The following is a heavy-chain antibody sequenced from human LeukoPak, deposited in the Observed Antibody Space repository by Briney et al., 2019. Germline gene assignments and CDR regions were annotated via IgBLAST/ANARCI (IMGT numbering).Heavy chain of an antibody. D-gene: IGHD6-13*01. V-gene: IGHV1-18*01. CDR1: GYTFTSYG. CDR3: ARYPLSYSSNWHYYFDY. CDR2: ISGSNGNT. J-gene: IGHJ4*02. Sequence: GASVKVSCKASGYTFTSYGVSWVRQAPGQGLEWMVWISGSNGNTNNAQKVQGRVTMTTDTSTSTAYMELRSLRSDDTAVYYCARYPLSYSSNWHYYFDYWGQGTLLTVSS.